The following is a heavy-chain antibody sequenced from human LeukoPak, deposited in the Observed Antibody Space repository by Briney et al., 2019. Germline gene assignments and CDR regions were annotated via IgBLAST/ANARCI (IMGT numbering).Heavy chain of an antibody. V-gene: IGHV4-30-2*01. CDR3: ARDLGRFGEFRGTY. CDR1: GGPISSGGYY. J-gene: IGHJ4*02. CDR2: IYHSGST. D-gene: IGHD3-10*01. Sequence: PSETLSLTCTVSGGPISSGGYYWSWIRQPPGKGLEWIGYIYHSGSTYYNPSLKSRVTISVDRSKNQFSLKLSSVTAADTAVYYCARDLGRFGEFRGTYWGQGTLVTVSS.